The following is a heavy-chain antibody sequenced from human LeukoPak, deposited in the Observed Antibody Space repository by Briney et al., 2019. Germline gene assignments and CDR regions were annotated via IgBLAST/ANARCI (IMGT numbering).Heavy chain of an antibody. J-gene: IGHJ4*02. CDR1: GFTVSSNY. Sequence: PGGSLRLSCAASGFTVSSNYMSWVRQAPGKGLEWVSIIYSGGSTYYADSVKGRFTISRDNSKNTLYPQMNSLRAEDTAVYYCAKDRGYSYLMYYFDYWGQGTLVTVSS. CDR2: IYSGGST. D-gene: IGHD5-18*01. V-gene: IGHV3-53*05. CDR3: AKDRGYSYLMYYFDY.